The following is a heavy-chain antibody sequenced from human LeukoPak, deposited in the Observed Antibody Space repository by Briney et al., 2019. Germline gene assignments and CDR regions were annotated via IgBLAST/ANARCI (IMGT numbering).Heavy chain of an antibody. V-gene: IGHV1-2*02. J-gene: IGHJ4*02. CDR3: ARCGARNYYNFDY. D-gene: IGHD3-10*01. CDR1: GYTFTGRY. CDR2: INANSGAT. Sequence: ASVKVSCKASGYTFTGRYMHWVRQAPGEGLEWMGWINANSGATYFVQKFQGRLTMTRDTSIRTVYMELSSLRSDDTAVYYCARCGARNYYNFDYWGQGTLVTVSS.